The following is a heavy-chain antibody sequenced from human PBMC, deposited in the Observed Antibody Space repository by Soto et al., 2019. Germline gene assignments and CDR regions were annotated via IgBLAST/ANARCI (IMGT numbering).Heavy chain of an antibody. CDR2: IYTSGST. Sequence: SETLSLTCTVSGGSISSYYWSWIRQPAGKGLEWIGRIYTSGSTNYNPSLKSRVTMSVDTSKNQFSLKLSSVTAADTAVYYCARGGYDRIAVAGWISLDWFDPWGQGTLV. D-gene: IGHD6-19*01. V-gene: IGHV4-4*07. CDR1: GGSISSYY. J-gene: IGHJ5*02. CDR3: ARGGYDRIAVAGWISLDWFDP.